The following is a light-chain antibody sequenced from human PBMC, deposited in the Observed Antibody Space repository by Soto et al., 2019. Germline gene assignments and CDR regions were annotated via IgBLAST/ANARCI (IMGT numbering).Light chain of an antibody. V-gene: IGKV3-11*01. CDR1: QSVSRY. J-gene: IGKJ4*01. Sequence: EIVLTQSPATLSLSPGERATLSCSASQSVSRYLAWYQQKPGQAPRLLIHDASSRATGIPARFSGSGSGTDFTLTISSLEPEDFAVYYCQQRTNWPQLTFGGGTKVEIK. CDR3: QQRTNWPQLT. CDR2: DAS.